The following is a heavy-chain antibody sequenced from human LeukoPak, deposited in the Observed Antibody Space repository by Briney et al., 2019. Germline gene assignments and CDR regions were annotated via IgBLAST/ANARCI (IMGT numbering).Heavy chain of an antibody. V-gene: IGHV1-18*01. CDR2: ISAYNGNT. CDR3: ARDLGTIMTTVTTYYYYGMDV. Sequence: ASVRVSCKASGYTFTSYGISWVRQAPGQGRGWMGWISAYNGNTNYAQKLQGRVTMTTDTSTSTADMELRSLRSDDTAVYYCARDLGTIMTTVTTYYYYGMDVWGQGTTVTVSS. D-gene: IGHD4-17*01. J-gene: IGHJ6*02. CDR1: GYTFTSYG.